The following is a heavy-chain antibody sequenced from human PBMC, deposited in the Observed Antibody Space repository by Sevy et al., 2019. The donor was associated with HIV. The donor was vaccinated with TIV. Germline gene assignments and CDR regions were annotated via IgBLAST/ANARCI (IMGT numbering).Heavy chain of an antibody. Sequence: ASVKVSCKASGYSFSAYFLHWVRQAPGQGLEWMGRISPNSGGTVYAQKFRGRVTMTRDTSSTTAYMELTRLKSDDTALYYCARASGPTVGAYFDPWGQGALVTVSS. V-gene: IGHV1-2*06. CDR3: ARASGPTVGAYFDP. CDR2: ISPNSGGT. J-gene: IGHJ4*02. CDR1: GYSFSAYF. D-gene: IGHD3-10*01.